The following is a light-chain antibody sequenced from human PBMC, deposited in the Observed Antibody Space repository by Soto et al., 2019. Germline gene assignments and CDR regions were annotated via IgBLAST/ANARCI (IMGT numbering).Light chain of an antibody. Sequence: DIQMTQSPSSLSASVGDRVTITCRASQSISSYLNWYQQKPGKAPKLLIYDSSSLQSGVPSRFIGHRSGTDFTLTISSIEPEDFGTYVCQQWYSSPLAFGQGTKVEIK. CDR2: DSS. V-gene: IGKV1-39*01. CDR1: QSISSY. J-gene: IGKJ1*01. CDR3: QQWYSSPLA.